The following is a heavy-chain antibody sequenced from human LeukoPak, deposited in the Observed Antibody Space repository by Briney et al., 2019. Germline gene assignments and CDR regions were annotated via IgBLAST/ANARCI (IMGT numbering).Heavy chain of an antibody. J-gene: IGHJ4*02. CDR2: INTYKGDT. D-gene: IGHD4-23*01. V-gene: IGHV1-18*01. CDR1: GYTLTNYN. Sequence: ASVKVSCKASGYTLTNYNISWVRQAPGQGLEWMGWINTYKGDTLYAQKLQGRVTMTADTSTNTAYMELRSLRFDDTAVYYCAREFGHCYGDNCFYFFDTWGQGFRVTLSS. CDR3: AREFGHCYGDNCFYFFDT.